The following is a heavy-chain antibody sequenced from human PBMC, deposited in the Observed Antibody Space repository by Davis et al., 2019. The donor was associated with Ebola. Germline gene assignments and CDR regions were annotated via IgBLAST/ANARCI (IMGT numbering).Heavy chain of an antibody. V-gene: IGHV3-23*01. Sequence: GESLKISCAASGFTFSVYAMTWVRQAPGKGLEWVSGISVRGDGTSYSDSVKGRFNISRDNSKNTLYLQMNSLSAEDTAVYYGAKHKTTMRLLRGFDYWGQGTLVTVSS. J-gene: IGHJ4*02. D-gene: IGHD3-22*01. CDR2: ISVRGDGT. CDR3: AKHKTTMRLLRGFDY. CDR1: GFTFSVYA.